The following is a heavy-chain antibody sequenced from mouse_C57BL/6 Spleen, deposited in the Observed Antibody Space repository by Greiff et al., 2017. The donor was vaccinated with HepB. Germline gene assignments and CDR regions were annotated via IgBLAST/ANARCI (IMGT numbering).Heavy chain of an antibody. CDR1: GFSLTSYG. CDR2: IWGDGST. V-gene: IGHV2-3*01. D-gene: IGHD1-1*01. Sequence: VQGVESGPGLVAPSQSLSITCTVSGFSLTSYGVSWVRQPPGKGLEWLGVIWGDGSTNYHSALISRLSISKDNSKSQVFLKLNSLQTDDTATYYCAKPQGNYYGGAMDYWGQGTSVTVSS. J-gene: IGHJ4*01. CDR3: AKPQGNYYGGAMDY.